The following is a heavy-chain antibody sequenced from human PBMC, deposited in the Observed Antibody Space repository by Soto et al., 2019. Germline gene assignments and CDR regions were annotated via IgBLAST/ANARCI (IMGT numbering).Heavy chain of an antibody. Sequence: SETLSLTCTVSGGSISSGGYYWSWIRQHPGKGLEWIGYIYYSGSTYYNPSLKSRVTISVDTSKNQFSLKLSSVTAADTAVYYRARQDYGSSWYKGYYYYGMDVWGQGTTVTVSS. D-gene: IGHD6-13*01. CDR3: ARQDYGSSWYKGYYYYGMDV. J-gene: IGHJ6*02. V-gene: IGHV4-31*03. CDR2: IYYSGST. CDR1: GGSISSGGYY.